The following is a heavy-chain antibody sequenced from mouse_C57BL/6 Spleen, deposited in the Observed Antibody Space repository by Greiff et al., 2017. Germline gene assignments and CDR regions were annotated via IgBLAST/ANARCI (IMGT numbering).Heavy chain of an antibody. CDR1: GYTFTSYW. J-gene: IGHJ1*03. Sequence: VQLQQPGAELVMPGASVKLSCKASGYTFTSYWMHWVKQRPGQGLEWIGEIDPSDSYTNYNQKFKGKSTLTVDKSSSTAYMQLSSLTSEDSAVYYCARLRTQRYFDVWGTGTTVTVSS. V-gene: IGHV1-69*01. CDR2: IDPSDSYT. CDR3: ARLRTQRYFDV.